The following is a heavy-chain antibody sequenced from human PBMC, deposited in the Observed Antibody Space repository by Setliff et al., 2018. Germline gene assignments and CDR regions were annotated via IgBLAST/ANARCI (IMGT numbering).Heavy chain of an antibody. CDR2: LHTSGSI. D-gene: IGHD3-9*01. J-gene: IGHJ4*02. CDR1: GGSISSGTCY. Sequence: SETLSLTCTVSGGSISSGTCYWSWIRQPAGKGLEWIGRLHTSGSIDYNPSLKSRVTISVDTSKNQFSLKLSSVTAADTARYYCAKERYFDWFFEEWGQGTLVTVSS. V-gene: IGHV4-61*02. CDR3: AKERYFDWFFEE.